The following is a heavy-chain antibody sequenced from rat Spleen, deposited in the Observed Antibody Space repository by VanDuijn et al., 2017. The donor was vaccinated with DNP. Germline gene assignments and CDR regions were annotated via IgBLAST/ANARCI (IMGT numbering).Heavy chain of an antibody. CDR1: GFTFSNYD. D-gene: IGHD1-12*03. Sequence: EVQLVESGGGLVQPGRSLKLSCAASGFTFSNYDMAWVRQAPTKGLEWVASISTGGGNTYYRDSVKGRFTISRDNAKSTLYLQMDSLRSEDTSTYYCAKAARIYDGYYWGFFDYWGQGVMVTVSS. CDR2: ISTGGGNT. CDR3: AKAARIYDGYYWGFFDY. V-gene: IGHV5S23*01. J-gene: IGHJ2*01.